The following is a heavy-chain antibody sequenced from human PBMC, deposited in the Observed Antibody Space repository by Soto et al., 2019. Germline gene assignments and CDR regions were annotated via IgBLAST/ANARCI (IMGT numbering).Heavy chain of an antibody. Sequence: GGSLRLSCAASGFTFSSYGMHWVRQATGKGLEWVAVIWYDGSNKYYADSVKGRFTISRDNSKNTLYLQMNSLRAEDTAVYYCARDLKAGGYTGYYYGMDVWGQGTTVTVSS. J-gene: IGHJ6*02. CDR2: IWYDGSNK. CDR3: ARDLKAGGYTGYYYGMDV. D-gene: IGHD5-18*01. CDR1: GFTFSSYG. V-gene: IGHV3-33*01.